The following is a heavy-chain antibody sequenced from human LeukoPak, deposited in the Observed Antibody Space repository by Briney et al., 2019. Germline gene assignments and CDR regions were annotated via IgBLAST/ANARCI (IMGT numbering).Heavy chain of an antibody. CDR2: IRSKAYGGTT. Sequence: GGSLRLSCAASGFTFSSYWMSWVRQAPGKGLEWVGFIRSKAYGGTTEYAASVKGRFTISRDDSKSIAYLQMNSLKTEDTAVYYCTRAAYHYYYYMDAWGKGTTVTVSS. CDR1: GFTFSSYW. J-gene: IGHJ6*03. CDR3: TRAAYHYYYYMDA. D-gene: IGHD3-16*01. V-gene: IGHV3-49*04.